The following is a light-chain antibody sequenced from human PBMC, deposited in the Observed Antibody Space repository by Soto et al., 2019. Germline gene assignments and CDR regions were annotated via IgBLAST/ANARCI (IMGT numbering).Light chain of an antibody. CDR3: QQYGNSPIT. J-gene: IGKJ5*01. CDR1: QSVSSSR. Sequence: DIVLTPSPATLSLSPVERATLSCGASQSVSSSRLAWYQQKPALAPRLLIYDGFLRATGIPDRFSGSGSGTDFTLTISRLEPEDFAVYYCQQYGNSPITFGQGTRLEIK. V-gene: IGKV3D-20*01. CDR2: DGF.